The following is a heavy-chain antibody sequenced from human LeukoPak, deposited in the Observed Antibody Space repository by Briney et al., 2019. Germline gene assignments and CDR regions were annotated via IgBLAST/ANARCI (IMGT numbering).Heavy chain of an antibody. J-gene: IGHJ4*02. CDR1: GYTLTELS. CDR2: FDPEDGET. CDR3: ATDLASGTTWDY. Sequence: VASVKVSCKVSGYTLTELSMHWVRQAPGKGLEWMGGFDPEDGETIYAQKFQGRVTMIEDTSTDTAYMELSSLRSEDTAVYYCATDLASGTTWDYWGQGTLVTVSS. V-gene: IGHV1-24*01. D-gene: IGHD1-1*01.